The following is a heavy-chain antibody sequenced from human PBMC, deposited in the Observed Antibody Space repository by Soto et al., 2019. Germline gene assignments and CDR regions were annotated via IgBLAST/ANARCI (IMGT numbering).Heavy chain of an antibody. CDR2: VSIGGST. CDR3: AKDKSQWRAGAFDI. CDR1: GFTFSSYA. V-gene: IGHV3-23*01. J-gene: IGHJ3*02. Sequence: GGSLRLSCAASGFTFSSYAMGWVRQGPGKGLEWVAVVSIGGSTHYADSVRGRFTISRDNSKNTLSLQMNSLTAEDTAVYYCAKDKSQWRAGAFDIWGQGTMVTVSS. D-gene: IGHD6-19*01.